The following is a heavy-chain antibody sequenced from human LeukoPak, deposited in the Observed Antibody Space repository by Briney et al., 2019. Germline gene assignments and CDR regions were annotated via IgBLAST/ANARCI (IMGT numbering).Heavy chain of an antibody. Sequence: PGGSLRLSCAASGFTFSSYWMSWVRQAPGKGLEWVANIKQDGSEKYYVDSVKGRFTISRDNAKNSLYLQMNSLRAEDTAVYYCARPYSNYGGYAFDIWGQGTMVTVSS. D-gene: IGHD4-11*01. J-gene: IGHJ3*02. CDR3: ARPYSNYGGYAFDI. CDR1: GFTFSSYW. CDR2: IKQDGSEK. V-gene: IGHV3-7*01.